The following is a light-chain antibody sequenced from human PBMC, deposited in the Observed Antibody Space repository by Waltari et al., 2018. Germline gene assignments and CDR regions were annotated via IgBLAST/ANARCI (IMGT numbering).Light chain of an antibody. J-gene: IGLJ2*01. CDR3: QSYDSSLSGSEV. V-gene: IGLV1-40*01. Sequence: QSVLTQPPSVSGAPGQRVTISCTGSSPNIGAGYDVHWYQQLPGTAPKLLIYGNSNRPSGAPNXXXXSKSGTSASLAITGLQAEDEADYYCQSYDSSLSGSEVFGGGTKLTVL. CDR1: SPNIGAGYD. CDR2: GNS.